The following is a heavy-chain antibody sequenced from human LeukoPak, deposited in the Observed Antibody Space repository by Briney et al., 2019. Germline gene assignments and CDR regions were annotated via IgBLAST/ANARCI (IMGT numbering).Heavy chain of an antibody. Sequence: TGGSLRLSCAASGFTFSSYAMSWVRQAPGKGLEWVSAISGSGGSTYYADSVKGRFTISRDNSKNTLYLQMNSLRAEDTAVYYCVWYYDSSGNDAFDIWGQGTMVTVSS. CDR2: ISGSGGST. CDR1: GFTFSSYA. CDR3: VWYYDSSGNDAFDI. D-gene: IGHD3-22*01. J-gene: IGHJ3*02. V-gene: IGHV3-23*01.